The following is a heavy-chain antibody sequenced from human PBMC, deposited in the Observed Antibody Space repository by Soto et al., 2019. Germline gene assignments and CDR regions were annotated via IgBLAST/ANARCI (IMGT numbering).Heavy chain of an antibody. CDR2: IFHTGNT. D-gene: IGHD3-22*01. J-gene: IGHJ4*02. CDR1: GVSISSGKW. V-gene: IGHV4-4*02. Sequence: QVQLQESGPGLVKPSGTLSLTCTISGVSISSGKWWSWVRQPPGEGLEWIGEIFHTGNTDYKPSLMIRVSILVDKSKNQFSLSLDSVTAADTAVYYCARNLFDSRGYPPEVWGQGILVTVSS. CDR3: ARNLFDSRGYPPEV.